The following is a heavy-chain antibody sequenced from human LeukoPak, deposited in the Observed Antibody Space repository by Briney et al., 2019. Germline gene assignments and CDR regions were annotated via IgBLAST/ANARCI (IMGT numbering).Heavy chain of an antibody. Sequence: GGSLRLSCAASGFTFSRYWMHWVRQAPGKGLVWVSRINPDGSTTSYADSVKGRFTISRDSSKNTLYLQMNSLRGDDTAVYYCAKGRIAVADTPFDYWGQGTLATVSS. J-gene: IGHJ4*02. CDR3: AKGRIAVADTPFDY. CDR2: INPDGSTT. V-gene: IGHV3-74*01. CDR1: GFTFSRYW. D-gene: IGHD6-19*01.